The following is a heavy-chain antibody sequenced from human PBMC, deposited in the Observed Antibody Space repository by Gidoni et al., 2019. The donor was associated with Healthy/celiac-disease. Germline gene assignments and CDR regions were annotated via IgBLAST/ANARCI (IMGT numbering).Heavy chain of an antibody. D-gene: IGHD6-13*01. J-gene: IGHJ4*02. Sequence: EVQLVESGGGLVQPGGSLRLSCAASGFTFSSYWMSWVRQAPGKGLEWVANIKQDGSEKYYVDSVKGRFTISRDNAKNSLYLQMNSLRAEDTAVYYCARDWKLVRFSGCYFDYWGQGTLVTVSS. CDR2: IKQDGSEK. CDR1: GFTFSSYW. CDR3: ARDWKLVRFSGCYFDY. V-gene: IGHV3-7*01.